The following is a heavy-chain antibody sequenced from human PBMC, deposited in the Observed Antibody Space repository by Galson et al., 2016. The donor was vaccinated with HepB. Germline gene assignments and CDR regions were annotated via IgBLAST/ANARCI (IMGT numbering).Heavy chain of an antibody. CDR3: ARGGLYGGTPNYFDY. CDR1: GDSVSSNSAA. D-gene: IGHD4-23*01. V-gene: IGHV6-1*01. CDR2: TYYRSKWYY. J-gene: IGHJ4*02. Sequence: CAISGDSVSSNSAAWNWIRQSPSRGLVWLGRTYYRSKWYYDYAESTKSRITINPDTSKNQFFLLLNSLTPEDTAVYYCARGGLYGGTPNYFDYWGQRILFTVSS.